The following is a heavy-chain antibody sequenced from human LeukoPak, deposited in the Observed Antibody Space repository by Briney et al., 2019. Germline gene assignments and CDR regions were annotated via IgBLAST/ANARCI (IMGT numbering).Heavy chain of an antibody. Sequence: GGSLRPSCAASGFTFSNYMMHWVRQAPGKGLVWVSRIKSDGITITYADSVKGRFTISRDNAKNTLYLQMNSLRAEDTAVYYCLRDLNWSLDQWGQGTLVTASS. J-gene: IGHJ4*02. CDR1: GFTFSNYM. D-gene: IGHD1-20*01. CDR2: IKSDGITI. CDR3: LRDLNWSLDQ. V-gene: IGHV3-74*01.